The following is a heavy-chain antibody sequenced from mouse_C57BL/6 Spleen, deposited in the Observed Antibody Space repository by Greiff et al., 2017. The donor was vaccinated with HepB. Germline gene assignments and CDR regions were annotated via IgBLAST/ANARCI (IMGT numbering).Heavy chain of an antibody. Sequence: VHVKQSVAELVRPGASVKLSCTASGFNIKNTYMHWVKQRPEQGLEWIGRIDPANGNTKYAPKFQGKATITADTSSNTAYLQLSSLTSEDTAIYYCARDYYGSSYFDYWGQGTTLTVSS. CDR1: GFNIKNTY. J-gene: IGHJ2*01. CDR2: IDPANGNT. CDR3: ARDYYGSSYFDY. D-gene: IGHD1-1*01. V-gene: IGHV14-3*01.